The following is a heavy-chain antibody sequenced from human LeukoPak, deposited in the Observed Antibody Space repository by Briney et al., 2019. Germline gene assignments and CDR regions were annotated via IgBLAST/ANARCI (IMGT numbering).Heavy chain of an antibody. CDR1: GFAFSSYG. CDR2: ISYDGSNK. D-gene: IGHD4-23*01. Sequence: GGSLRLSCAASGFAFSSYGMHWVRQAPGKGLEWVAVISYDGSNKYYADCVKGRFIISRDNSKNTLYLQMNSLRAEDTAVYYCAKDLGGYGGNSVLGAFDIWGQGTMVTVSS. CDR3: AKDLGGYGGNSVLGAFDI. V-gene: IGHV3-30*18. J-gene: IGHJ3*02.